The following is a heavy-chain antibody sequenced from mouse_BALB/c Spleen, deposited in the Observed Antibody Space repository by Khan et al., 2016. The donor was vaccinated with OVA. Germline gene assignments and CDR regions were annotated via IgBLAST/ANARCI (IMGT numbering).Heavy chain of an antibody. CDR1: GYSFTDYN. D-gene: IGHD1-1*01. CDR3: ARTDYYGSSYYVDN. CDR2: IDPYNGGT. J-gene: IGHJ2*01. V-gene: IGHV1S135*01. Sequence: VQLQQSGPELVKPGASVKVSCKASGYSFTDYNMFWVKQSHGKSLEWIGYIDPYNGGTSYNQKFKGKATLTVDKSSSTAFMHLNILTSEDFAVFYCARTDYYGSSYYVDNWGQGTTLTVSS.